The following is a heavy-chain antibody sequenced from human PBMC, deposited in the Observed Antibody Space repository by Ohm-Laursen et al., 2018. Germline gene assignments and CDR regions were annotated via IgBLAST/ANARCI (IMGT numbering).Heavy chain of an antibody. D-gene: IGHD2/OR15-2a*01. V-gene: IGHV3-21*01. J-gene: IGHJ3*02. Sequence: SLRLSCSASGLTFSSYHINWVRQAPGKGLEWVSSISSSSSYIYYADSVKGRFTISRDNAKNSLYLQMNSLRAEDTAVYYCARDFSDAFDIWGQGTMVTVSS. CDR1: GLTFSSYH. CDR3: ARDFSDAFDI. CDR2: ISSSSSYI.